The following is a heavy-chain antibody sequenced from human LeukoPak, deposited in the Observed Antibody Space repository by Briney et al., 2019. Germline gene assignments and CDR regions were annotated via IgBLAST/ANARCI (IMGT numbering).Heavy chain of an antibody. V-gene: IGHV3-64*02. J-gene: IGHJ4*02. Sequence: GGSLRLSCAASGFTFSSYAMHWVRQAPGKGLEYVSAISTNGGSTYYADSVKGRFTISRDNSKNTVYLQMSSLRPEDMAVYYCARGKGIYCGGDCSALDDWGQGTLVTVSS. CDR1: GFTFSSYA. D-gene: IGHD2-21*02. CDR3: ARGKGIYCGGDCSALDD. CDR2: ISTNGGST.